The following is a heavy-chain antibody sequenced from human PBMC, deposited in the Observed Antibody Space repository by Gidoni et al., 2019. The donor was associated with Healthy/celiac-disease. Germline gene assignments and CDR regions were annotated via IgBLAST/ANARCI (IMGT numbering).Heavy chain of an antibody. D-gene: IGHD3-22*01. J-gene: IGHJ6*02. CDR1: GFTFSSYG. Sequence: QVQLVESGGGVVQPGRSLRLSCAASGFTFSSYGMHWVRQAPGKGLGWLAVIWYDGSNKYYADSVKGRFTISRDNSKNTRYLQMNSLRAEDTAVYYCARDLEDDSSGYPPYYYYGMDVWGQGTTVTVSS. V-gene: IGHV3-33*01. CDR3: ARDLEDDSSGYPPYYYYGMDV. CDR2: IWYDGSNK.